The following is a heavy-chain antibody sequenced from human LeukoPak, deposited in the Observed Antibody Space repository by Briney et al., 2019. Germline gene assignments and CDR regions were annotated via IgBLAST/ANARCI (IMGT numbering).Heavy chain of an antibody. Sequence: PSETLSLTCAVYGGSFSDYYWSWIRQPPGKGLEWIGEINQSGSTNYKSSLKSRVTISVDTSKNQFSLKLSSVTAADTAVYYCASSSFFLEPALDYWGQGTLVTVSS. CDR3: ASSSFFLEPALDY. D-gene: IGHD1-1*01. CDR1: GGSFSDYY. CDR2: INQSGST. V-gene: IGHV4-34*01. J-gene: IGHJ4*02.